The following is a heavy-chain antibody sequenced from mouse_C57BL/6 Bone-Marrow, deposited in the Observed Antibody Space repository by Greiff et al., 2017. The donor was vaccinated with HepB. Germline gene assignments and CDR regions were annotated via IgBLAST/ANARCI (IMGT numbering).Heavy chain of an antibody. V-gene: IGHV14-3*01. Sequence: EVHLVESVAELVRPGASVKLSCTASGFNIKNTYMHWVKQRPEKGLEWIGRIDPANGNTKYAPQFQGKAKITADKSSNTAYLQLSSRTSEDTAIYYCAPYDYDGGWAYWGQGTLVTVSA. CDR2: IDPANGNT. D-gene: IGHD2-4*01. CDR1: GFNIKNTY. CDR3: APYDYDGGWAY. J-gene: IGHJ3*01.